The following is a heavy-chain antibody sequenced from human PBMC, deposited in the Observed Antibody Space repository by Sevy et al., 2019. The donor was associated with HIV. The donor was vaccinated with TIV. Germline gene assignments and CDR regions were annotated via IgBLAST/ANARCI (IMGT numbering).Heavy chain of an antibody. Sequence: GGSLRLSCAASGFTFSSYAMHWVRQAPGKGLEWVAVISYDGSNKYYADSVKGRFTISRDNSKNTLYLQMNSLRAEDTAVYYCARADSSGWWGFDYWGQRTLVTVSS. CDR2: ISYDGSNK. CDR1: GFTFSSYA. J-gene: IGHJ4*02. D-gene: IGHD6-19*01. V-gene: IGHV3-30-3*01. CDR3: ARADSSGWWGFDY.